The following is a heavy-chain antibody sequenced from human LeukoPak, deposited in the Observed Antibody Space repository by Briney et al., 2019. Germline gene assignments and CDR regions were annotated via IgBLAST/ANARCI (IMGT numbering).Heavy chain of an antibody. V-gene: IGHV1-8*01. D-gene: IGHD6-19*01. CDR3: ARVGIAVAGTIY. Sequence: ASVKVSCKASGYTFTSYDINWVRQATGQGLEWMGWMSPNSGNTGYAQKFQGRVTMTRNTSISTAYMELSSLRSADTAVYYCARVGIAVAGTIYWGQGTLVTVSA. CDR2: MSPNSGNT. J-gene: IGHJ4*02. CDR1: GYTFTSYD.